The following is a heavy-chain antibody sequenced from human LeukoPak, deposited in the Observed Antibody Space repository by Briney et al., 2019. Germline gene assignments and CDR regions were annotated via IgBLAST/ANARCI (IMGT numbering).Heavy chain of an antibody. Sequence: SETLSLTFSVYGYSISNNLYWAWIRQSPGKGLEWFVSINHSWSTYYNPSLKSRVTISVDTSTNQFSLKLTSVPAADAAVYYCARAPGTTFDYWGHGNMVTVS. CDR1: GYSISNNLY. V-gene: IGHV4-38-2*02. CDR3: ARAPGTTFDY. J-gene: IGHJ4*01. CDR2: INHSWST. D-gene: IGHD4-17*01.